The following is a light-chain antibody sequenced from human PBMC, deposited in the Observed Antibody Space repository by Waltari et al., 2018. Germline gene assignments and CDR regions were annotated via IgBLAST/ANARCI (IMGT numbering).Light chain of an antibody. CDR1: HNINTY. Sequence: EIVFTQSPVTVSLSPGDRATLPCRASHNINTYLAWYQPKPGQAPRLLIFDASNRARGVPARISGSGSGTDFTLTISSLEAEDSAVYYCQAGSSWPPALTFGGGSKVEIK. CDR3: QAGSSWPPALT. V-gene: IGKV3-11*01. CDR2: DAS. J-gene: IGKJ4*01.